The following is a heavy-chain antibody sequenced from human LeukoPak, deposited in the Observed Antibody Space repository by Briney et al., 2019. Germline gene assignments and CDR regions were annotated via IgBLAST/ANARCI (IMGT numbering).Heavy chain of an antibody. CDR1: GFTFSSYS. D-gene: IGHD3-3*01. V-gene: IGHV3-30*02. J-gene: IGHJ4*02. CDR2: IRYDGSNK. CDR3: AKEVAIFGVVTKPFDY. Sequence: GGSLRLSCAASGFTFSSYSMNWVRQAPGKGLEWVAFIRYDGSNKYYADSVKGRFTISRDNSKNTLYLQMNSLRAEDTAVYYCAKEVAIFGVVTKPFDYWGQGTLVTVSS.